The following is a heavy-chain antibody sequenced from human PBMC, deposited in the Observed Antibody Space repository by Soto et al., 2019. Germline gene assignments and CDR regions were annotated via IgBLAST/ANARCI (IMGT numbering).Heavy chain of an antibody. CDR2: IWYDGSNK. CDR3: ARDLGYAGFDY. J-gene: IGHJ4*02. V-gene: IGHV3-33*01. D-gene: IGHD5-12*01. CDR1: GFTVSSYG. Sequence: QVQLEESGGGVVQPGRSLRLSCAASGFTVSSYGMHWVRQAPGKGLEWVAVIWYDGSNKYYADSVKGRFTISRDNSNNTLYLQMNSLRAEDTAVYYCARDLGYAGFDYWGQGTLVTVSS.